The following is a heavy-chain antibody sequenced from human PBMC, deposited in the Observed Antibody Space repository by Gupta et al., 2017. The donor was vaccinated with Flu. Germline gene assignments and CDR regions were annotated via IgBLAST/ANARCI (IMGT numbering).Heavy chain of an antibody. J-gene: IGHJ4*02. D-gene: IGHD3-16*01. CDR2: ISRRGVT. Sequence: EVELVESGGGLVQPGGSLRLSCGSSVFTLSSYDMSWVRQAPGRGLEWVSCISRRGVTYYGDSVRGRVTISRDNARNSLLLQMSGLRDEDTGVYYCTIGHWAKWGQGTLVTVSS. V-gene: IGHV3-48*03. CDR1: VFTLSSYD. CDR3: TIGHWAK.